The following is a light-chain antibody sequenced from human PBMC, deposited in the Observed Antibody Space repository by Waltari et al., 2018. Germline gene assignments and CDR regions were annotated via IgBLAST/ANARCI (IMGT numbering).Light chain of an antibody. Sequence: QSALTQPASVSGSPGQSITIPCPGTSSDVGTYNLFPWYQLHPGKAPKLLIYESTKRPSGVSSRFSGSKSGNTASLTISGLQAEDEADYYCCSFAGSSPHVVFGGGTKLTVL. J-gene: IGLJ2*01. V-gene: IGLV2-23*01. CDR3: CSFAGSSPHVV. CDR1: SSDVGTYNL. CDR2: EST.